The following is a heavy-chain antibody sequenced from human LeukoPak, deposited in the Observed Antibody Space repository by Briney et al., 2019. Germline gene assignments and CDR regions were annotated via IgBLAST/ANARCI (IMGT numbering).Heavy chain of an antibody. CDR1: GFTFSSNW. V-gene: IGHV3-7*01. CDR2: INQDGSEK. Sequence: GGSLRLSRAASGFTFSSNWMSWVRQAPGKGLEWVANINQDGSEKYYVDSVKGRFTISRDNAKNSLYVQMDSLRAEDTAVYYCARVGSGWAPDYWGQGTLVTVSS. J-gene: IGHJ4*02. CDR3: ARVGSGWAPDY. D-gene: IGHD6-19*01.